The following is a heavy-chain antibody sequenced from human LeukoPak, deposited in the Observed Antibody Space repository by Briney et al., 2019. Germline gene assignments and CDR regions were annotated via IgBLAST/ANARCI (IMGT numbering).Heavy chain of an antibody. CDR2: IYSGGST. Sequence: GGSLRLSCAASGFTFSNCWMTWVRQAPGKGLEWVSVIYSGGSTYYADSVKGRFTISRDNSKNTLYLQMNSLRAEDTAVYYCARERDFWGQGTLVTVSS. CDR1: GFTFSNCW. CDR3: ARERDF. V-gene: IGHV3-53*01. J-gene: IGHJ4*02.